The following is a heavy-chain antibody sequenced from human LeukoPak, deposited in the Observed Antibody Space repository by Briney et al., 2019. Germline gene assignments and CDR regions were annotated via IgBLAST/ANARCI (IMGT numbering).Heavy chain of an antibody. J-gene: IGHJ3*02. V-gene: IGHV4-39*07. CDR1: GGSISSSSYY. D-gene: IGHD7-27*01. CDR2: IYYSGTT. Sequence: SETLSLTCTVSGGSISSSSYYWGWIRQPPGKGLEWIGYIYYSGTTYYNPSLKSRTIISLDTSKNQFSLKLRSVTAADTALYYCARDRYWGLTGRGLASDIWGQGTLVTVSS. CDR3: ARDRYWGLTGRGLASDI.